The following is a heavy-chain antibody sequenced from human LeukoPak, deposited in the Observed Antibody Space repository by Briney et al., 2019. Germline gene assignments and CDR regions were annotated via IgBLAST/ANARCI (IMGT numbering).Heavy chain of an antibody. J-gene: IGHJ4*02. CDR3: AIFLYGSGRDY. CDR2: IYSGGST. D-gene: IGHD3-10*01. Sequence: PGGSLRLSCAASGFTVSSNYMSWVRQAPGKGLEWVSVIYSGGSTYYADSVKGRFTISRDNSKNTLYLQMNSLRAEDTAVYYCAIFLYGSGRDYWGQGTLVTVSS. V-gene: IGHV3-53*01. CDR1: GFTVSSNY.